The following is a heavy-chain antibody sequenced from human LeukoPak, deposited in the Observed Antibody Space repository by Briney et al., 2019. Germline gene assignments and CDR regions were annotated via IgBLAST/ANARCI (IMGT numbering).Heavy chain of an antibody. V-gene: IGHV1-3*01. Sequence: ASVKVSCKASGYTFTSYAMHWVRQAPGQRLEWMGWINAGNGNTKYSQKFQGRVTITRDTSASTAYMELSSLRSEDAAVYYCASPVMVRGVSAFDYWGQGTLVTVSS. CDR2: INAGNGNT. CDR3: ASPVMVRGVSAFDY. D-gene: IGHD3-10*01. CDR1: GYTFTSYA. J-gene: IGHJ4*02.